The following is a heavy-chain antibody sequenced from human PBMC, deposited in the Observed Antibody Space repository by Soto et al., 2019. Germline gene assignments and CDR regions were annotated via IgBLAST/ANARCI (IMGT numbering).Heavy chain of an antibody. Sequence: SETLSLTCTVSGGSISSYSWNWIRQPPGKGLEWIGYIYYSGSTNYNPSLKSRVTIPIDTSKNQLSLKLSSVTAADSAVYYCARQYYDILTGSYYNYYMDVWGKGTTVTVSS. D-gene: IGHD3-9*01. CDR1: GGSISSYS. CDR3: ARQYYDILTGSYYNYYMDV. V-gene: IGHV4-59*08. J-gene: IGHJ6*03. CDR2: IYYSGST.